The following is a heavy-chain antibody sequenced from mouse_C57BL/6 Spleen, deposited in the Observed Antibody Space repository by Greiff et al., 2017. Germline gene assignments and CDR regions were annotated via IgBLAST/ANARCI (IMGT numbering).Heavy chain of an antibody. J-gene: IGHJ3*01. CDR1: GYTFTDYY. CDR2: LNPNNGGT. D-gene: IGHD1-1*01. CDR3: ARTYYYGSSVAWFAY. V-gene: IGHV1-26*01. Sequence: VQLQQSGPELVKPGASVKISCKASGYTFTDYYMNWVKQSHGKSLEWIGDLNPNNGGTSYNQKFKGKATLTVDKSSSTAYMELRSLTSEDSAVYYCARTYYYGSSVAWFAYWGQGTLVTVSA.